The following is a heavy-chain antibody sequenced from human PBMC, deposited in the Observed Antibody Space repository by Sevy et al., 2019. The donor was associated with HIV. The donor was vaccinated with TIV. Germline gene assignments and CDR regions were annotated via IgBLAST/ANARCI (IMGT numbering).Heavy chain of an antibody. D-gene: IGHD1-26*01. CDR1: VGSITSLY. CDR3: AGENAWGRGYS. J-gene: IGHJ4*02. Sequence: SDTLSLTCTVSVGSITSLYWNWIRQPPGKGLEWIPNIYYNGHINYNPSLKSRVTLSLDTSKNQFSLRLSSVTAADTAMYYCAGENAWGRGYSWGQGTLVTVAS. CDR2: IYYNGHI. V-gene: IGHV4-59*08.